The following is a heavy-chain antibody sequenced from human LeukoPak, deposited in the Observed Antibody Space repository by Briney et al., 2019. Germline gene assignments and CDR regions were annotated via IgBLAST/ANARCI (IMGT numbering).Heavy chain of an antibody. CDR1: GGSVSSSSYY. CDR3: ARLPAARSYFDL. Sequence: SETLSLTCTVSGGSVSSSSYYWGWIRQPPGKGLDWIGSIYYTGSTYYNPSLKSRVTISVDTSKNHFSLKLTSVTAADTAVYYCARLPAARSYFDLWGQEPWSPSPQ. CDR2: IYYTGST. J-gene: IGHJ4*01. V-gene: IGHV4-39*02. D-gene: IGHD2-2*01.